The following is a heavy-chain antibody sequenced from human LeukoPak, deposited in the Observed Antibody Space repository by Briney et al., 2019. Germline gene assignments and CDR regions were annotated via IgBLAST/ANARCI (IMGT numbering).Heavy chain of an antibody. CDR3: ARGRAAADYYYYYGMDV. V-gene: IGHV4-34*01. CDR2: INHSGST. J-gene: IGHJ6*02. D-gene: IGHD6-13*01. Sequence: PSETLSLTCAVYGGSFSGYYWSWIRQPPGKGLEWIGGINHSGSTNYNPSLKSRVTISVDTSKNQFSLKLSSVTAADTAVYYCARGRAAADYYYYYGMDVWGQGTTVTVSS. CDR1: GGSFSGYY.